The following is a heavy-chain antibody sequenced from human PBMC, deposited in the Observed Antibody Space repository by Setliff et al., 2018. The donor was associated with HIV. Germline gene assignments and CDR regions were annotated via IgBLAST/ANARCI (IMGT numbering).Heavy chain of an antibody. D-gene: IGHD3-22*01. V-gene: IGHV1-18*01. CDR3: ARYDSSGYYPSNYYYGMDV. J-gene: IGHJ6*02. Sequence: ASVKVSCKASGYTFTSYGISWVRQAPGQGLEWMGWISALNGRTNYAQKLQGRVTMTTDTSTSTVYMDLRSLRSDDTGVYYCARYDSSGYYPSNYYYGMDVWGQGTTVTVSS. CDR1: GYTFTSYG. CDR2: ISALNGRT.